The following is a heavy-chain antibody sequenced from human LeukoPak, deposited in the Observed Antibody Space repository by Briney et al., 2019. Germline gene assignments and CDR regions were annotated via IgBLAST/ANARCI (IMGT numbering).Heavy chain of an antibody. Sequence: GGSLRLSCAASGFTFSSYSMNWVRQAPGKGLEWVANIKQDGSEKYYVDSVKGRFTISRDNAKNSLYLQMNSLRAEDTAVYYCARDDPYCGGDCSGMDVWGQGTTVTVSS. J-gene: IGHJ6*02. D-gene: IGHD2-21*01. CDR3: ARDDPYCGGDCSGMDV. CDR1: GFTFSSYS. CDR2: IKQDGSEK. V-gene: IGHV3-7*01.